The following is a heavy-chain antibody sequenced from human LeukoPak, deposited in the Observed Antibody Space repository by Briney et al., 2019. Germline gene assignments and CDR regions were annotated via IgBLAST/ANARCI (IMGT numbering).Heavy chain of an antibody. J-gene: IGHJ4*02. D-gene: IGHD6-19*01. CDR2: IYYSGST. V-gene: IGHV4-31*03. CDR1: GGSISSGGYY. Sequence: SETLSLTCTVSGGSISSGGYYWSWIRQHPGKGLEWIGYIYYSGSTYYNPSLKSRVTISVDKSKNQFSLKLSSVTAADTAVYYCASCIAVAGTVYWGQGTLVTVSS. CDR3: ASCIAVAGTVY.